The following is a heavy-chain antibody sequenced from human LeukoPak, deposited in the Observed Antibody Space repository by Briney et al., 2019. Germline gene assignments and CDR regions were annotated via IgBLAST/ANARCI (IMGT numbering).Heavy chain of an antibody. CDR1: GGSISSGDYY. CDR3: ARDRFRYCTNGVCSYFDY. D-gene: IGHD2-8*01. V-gene: IGHV4-30-4*01. J-gene: IGHJ4*02. CDR2: INNGGST. Sequence: SQTLSLTCSVSGGSISSGDYYWSWIRQPPGKGLEWIGYINNGGSTYYNPSLTSRVTISVDVSKNQFSLKLSSVTAADTAVYYCARDRFRYCTNGVCSYFDYWGQGTLVTVSS.